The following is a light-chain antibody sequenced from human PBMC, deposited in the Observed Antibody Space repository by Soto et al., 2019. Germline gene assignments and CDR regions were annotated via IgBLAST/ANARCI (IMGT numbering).Light chain of an antibody. CDR1: RTISTN. V-gene: IGKV3-15*01. CDR3: QQYADWPLA. Sequence: IVMTQSPAPVSVPQGERASLSFRASRTISTNLGWDQQKPGQAPRLLISKTSTRAVGVPPSFSGSGSGTESTLTNTSLQSEDSAVYDYQQYADWPLAVGGGTKVYI. CDR2: KTS. J-gene: IGKJ4*01.